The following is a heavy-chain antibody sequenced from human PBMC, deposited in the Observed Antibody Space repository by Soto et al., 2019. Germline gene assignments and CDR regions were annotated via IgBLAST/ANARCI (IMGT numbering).Heavy chain of an antibody. Sequence: GGSMRLSCGVAGLSISRNYMSWFSQAPGKGLEWVSVIYSGGSTYYADSVKGRFTISRHNSKNTLYLQMNSLRAEDTAVYYCARANPPTPGYSYGHYWYFDLWGRGTLVTVSS. D-gene: IGHD5-18*01. J-gene: IGHJ2*01. CDR2: IYSGGST. CDR3: ARANPPTPGYSYGHYWYFDL. CDR1: GLSISRNY. V-gene: IGHV3-53*04.